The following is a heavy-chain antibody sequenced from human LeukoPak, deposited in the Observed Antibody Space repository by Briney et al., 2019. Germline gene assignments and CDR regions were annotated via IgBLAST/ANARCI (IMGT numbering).Heavy chain of an antibody. CDR1: GFTFSNYW. J-gene: IGHJ4*02. CDR3: ARNLTAASSY. V-gene: IGHV3-74*01. Sequence: PGGSLRLSCAASGFTFSNYWMHWVRQAPVKGLVWVSRINTDGSSTSYADSVKGRFTISRDNAKNTLYLQMNSLRAEDSAVYYCARNLTAASSYWGQGTLVTVSS. CDR2: INTDGSST. D-gene: IGHD2-2*01.